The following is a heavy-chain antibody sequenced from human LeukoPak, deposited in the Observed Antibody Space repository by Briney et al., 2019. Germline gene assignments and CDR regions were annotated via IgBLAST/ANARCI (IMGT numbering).Heavy chain of an antibody. Sequence: SETLPLTCIVSGGSISSSSYYWGWIRQPPGKGLEWIGSIYYSGSTYYNPSLKSRVTISVDTSKNQFSLKLSSVTAADTAVYYCARAPTPGGPPLDYWGQGTLVTVSS. D-gene: IGHD3-16*01. CDR2: IYYSGST. CDR1: GGSISSSSYY. CDR3: ARAPTPGGPPLDY. J-gene: IGHJ4*02. V-gene: IGHV4-39*07.